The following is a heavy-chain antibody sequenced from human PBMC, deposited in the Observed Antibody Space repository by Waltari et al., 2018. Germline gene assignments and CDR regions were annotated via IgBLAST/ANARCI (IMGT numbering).Heavy chain of an antibody. Sequence: QVQLVQSGAEVKKPGASVKVSCKRSGYTFTSYYMHWVRQAPGQGLEWMGIISPSGGGTSTAPEHQGRVTMNRYTSTSTVYMELSSLRSEYTAVYYCARVAGFDSSGYYFDYWGQGTLVTVSS. V-gene: IGHV1-46*01. J-gene: IGHJ4*02. D-gene: IGHD3-22*01. CDR2: ISPSGGGT. CDR1: GYTFTSYY. CDR3: ARVAGFDSSGYYFDY.